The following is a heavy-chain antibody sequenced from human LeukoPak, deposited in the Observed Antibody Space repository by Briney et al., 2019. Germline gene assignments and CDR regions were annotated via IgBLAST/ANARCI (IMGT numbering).Heavy chain of an antibody. CDR3: ARASYYYDSSGYYFAELEFDY. Sequence: ASVKVTCKASGGTFSSYAISWVRQAPGQGLEWMGWISAYNVHTNYAQKLEGRVTMTTDTSTSTAYMELRSLRSDDTAVYYCARASYYYDSSGYYFAELEFDYWGQGPLVTVSS. D-gene: IGHD3-22*01. CDR2: ISAYNVHT. J-gene: IGHJ4*02. CDR1: GGTFSSYA. V-gene: IGHV1-18*01.